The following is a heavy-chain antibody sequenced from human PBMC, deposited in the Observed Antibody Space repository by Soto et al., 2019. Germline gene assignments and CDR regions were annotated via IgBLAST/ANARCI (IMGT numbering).Heavy chain of an antibody. V-gene: IGHV1-69*13. CDR3: ARDRDQLLWTLDY. J-gene: IGHJ4*02. D-gene: IGHD2-2*01. CDR2: IIPIFGTA. Sequence: SVKVSCKASGGTFSSYAISCVRQAPGQGLEWMGGIIPIFGTANYAQKFQGRVTITADESTSTAYMELSSLRSEDTAVYYCARDRDQLLWTLDYWGQGTLVTVSS. CDR1: GGTFSSYA.